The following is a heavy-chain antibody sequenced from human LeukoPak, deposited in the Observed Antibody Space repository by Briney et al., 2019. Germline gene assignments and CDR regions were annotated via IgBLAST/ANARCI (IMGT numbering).Heavy chain of an antibody. D-gene: IGHD6-13*01. CDR1: GFTVSSNY. Sequence: GGSLRLSCAASGFTVSSNYMSWVRQAPGKGLEWVSIISSDGTTCYADSVKGRFTISRHNSKNTLYLQMNSLRVEDTAVFYCARIAAAGPFDYWGQGILVTVSS. V-gene: IGHV3-53*04. J-gene: IGHJ4*02. CDR2: ISSDGTT. CDR3: ARIAAAGPFDY.